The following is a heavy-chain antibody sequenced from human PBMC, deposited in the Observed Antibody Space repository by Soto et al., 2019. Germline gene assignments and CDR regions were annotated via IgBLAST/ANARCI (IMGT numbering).Heavy chain of an antibody. CDR1: GFTFSGSA. D-gene: IGHD3-22*01. CDR3: TRRPAVSSGSIYYYGMDV. V-gene: IGHV3-73*02. Sequence: EVQLVESGGGLVQPGGSLKLSCAASGFTFSGSAMHWVRQASGKGLEWVGRIRSKANSYATAYAASVKGRFTISRDDSKTTAYLQMNSLKPEDTAVYYCTRRPAVSSGSIYYYGMDVWGQGTTVTVSS. CDR2: IRSKANSYAT. J-gene: IGHJ6*02.